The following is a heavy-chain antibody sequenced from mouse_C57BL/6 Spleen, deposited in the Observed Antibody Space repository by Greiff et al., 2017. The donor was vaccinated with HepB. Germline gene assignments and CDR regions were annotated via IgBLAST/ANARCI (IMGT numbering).Heavy chain of an antibody. CDR1: GFTFSSYG. J-gene: IGHJ3*01. V-gene: IGHV5-6*02. CDR3: ASHYGSSPFAY. CDR2: ISSGGSYT. Sequence: DVMLVESGGDLVKPGGSLKLSCAASGFTFSSYGMSWVRQTPDKRLEWVATISSGGSYTYYPDSVKGRFTISRDNAKNTLYLQMSSLKSEDTAMYYCASHYGSSPFAYWGQGTLVTVSA. D-gene: IGHD1-1*01.